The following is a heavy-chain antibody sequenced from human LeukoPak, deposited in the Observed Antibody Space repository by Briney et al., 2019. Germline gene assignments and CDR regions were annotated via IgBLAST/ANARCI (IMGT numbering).Heavy chain of an antibody. CDR2: ISSSGSTI. D-gene: IGHD5-24*01. CDR3: ARVGDGYNPFDY. CDR1: GFTFSSYE. V-gene: IGHV3-48*03. Sequence: PGGSLRLSCAASGFTFSSYEMNWVRQAPGKGLEGVSYISSSGSTIYYADSVKGRFTISRDNAKNSLYLQMNSLRAEDTAVYYCARVGDGYNPFDYWGQGTLVTVSS. J-gene: IGHJ4*02.